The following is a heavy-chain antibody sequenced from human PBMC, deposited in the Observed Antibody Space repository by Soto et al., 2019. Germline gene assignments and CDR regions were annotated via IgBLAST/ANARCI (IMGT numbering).Heavy chain of an antibody. D-gene: IGHD3-10*01. V-gene: IGHV3-23*01. CDR2: ISDSGGST. J-gene: IGHJ4*02. Sequence: PGGSLRLSCAASGFTFSSYAMSCVRQAPGKGLEWVSGISDSGGSTYYADSVKGRFTISRDNSKNTLYLQMNSLRAEDTAVYYCAKGTYYYGSAPYYFDYWGQGTLVTVSS. CDR3: AKGTYYYGSAPYYFDY. CDR1: GFTFSSYA.